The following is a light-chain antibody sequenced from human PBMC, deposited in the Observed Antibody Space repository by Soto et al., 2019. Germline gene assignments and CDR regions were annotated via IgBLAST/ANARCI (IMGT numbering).Light chain of an antibody. Sequence: AIQLTQSPSSLSASVGDRVTITCRASQGVSSSLAWYQQKPGTAPKLLIYDASDLETGVPSRFSGSGSGTDFPLTISSLQPEDFATYYCLQFNNYPLTFGQGTRLEIK. CDR3: LQFNNYPLT. V-gene: IGKV1D-13*01. CDR2: DAS. J-gene: IGKJ5*01. CDR1: QGVSSS.